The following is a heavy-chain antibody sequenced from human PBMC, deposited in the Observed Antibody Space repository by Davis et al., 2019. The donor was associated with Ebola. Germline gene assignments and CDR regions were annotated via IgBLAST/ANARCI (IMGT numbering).Heavy chain of an antibody. CDR2: ILHTGQT. V-gene: IGHV4-59*12. CDR3: ARDYYDTNGYLWYFDL. CDR1: GVSINNYY. D-gene: IGHD3-22*01. J-gene: IGHJ2*01. Sequence: SETLSLTCAVSGVSINNYYWSWIRQPPGKGLEWIGYILHTGQTDYSPSLRSRVTMSVDTAKNQFSLKLSSVTAADTAVYYCARDYYDTNGYLWYFDLWGRGTLVTVSS.